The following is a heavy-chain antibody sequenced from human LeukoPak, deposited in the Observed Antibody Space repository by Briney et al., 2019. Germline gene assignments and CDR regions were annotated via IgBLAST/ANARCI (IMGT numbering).Heavy chain of an antibody. CDR2: ISGSDGST. CDR1: GFTFSSYA. V-gene: IGHV3-23*01. Sequence: GGSLRLSCAASGFTFSSYAMSWVRHAPGTGLEWVSAISGSDGSTYYADSVKGRFTISRDNSKNTLYLQMNSLRAEDTAVYYCAKVRAYYDFWSGHDAFDIWGQGTMITVSS. J-gene: IGHJ3*02. D-gene: IGHD3-3*01. CDR3: AKVRAYYDFWSGHDAFDI.